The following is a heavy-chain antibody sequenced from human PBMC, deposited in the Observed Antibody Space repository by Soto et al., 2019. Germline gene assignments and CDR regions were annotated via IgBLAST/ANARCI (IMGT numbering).Heavy chain of an antibody. V-gene: IGHV3-15*01. D-gene: IGHD3-22*01. Sequence: ASGGTFSSDTISWFRQAPGKGLEWVGRIKRKTDGGTTDYAAPVKGRFTISRDDSKNTLYLQMNSLKTEDTAVYYCTTGIVVVIPSGMDVWGQGTTVTVSS. CDR3: TTGIVVVIPSGMDV. CDR1: GGTFSSDT. CDR2: IKRKTDGGTT. J-gene: IGHJ6*02.